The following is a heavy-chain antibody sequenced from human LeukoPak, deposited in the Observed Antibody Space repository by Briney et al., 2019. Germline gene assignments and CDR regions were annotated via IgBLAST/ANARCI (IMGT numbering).Heavy chain of an antibody. CDR2: ISGSGGST. D-gene: IGHD2-15*01. Sequence: GGSLRLSCAASGFTFSSYAMSWVRQAPGKGLEWVSAISGSGGSTYYADSVKGRFTISRDNSKNTLYLQMNSLRAEDTAVYYCGNSYCSGGSCYLFDYWGQGTLVTVSS. CDR1: GFTFSSYA. J-gene: IGHJ4*02. V-gene: IGHV3-23*01. CDR3: GNSYCSGGSCYLFDY.